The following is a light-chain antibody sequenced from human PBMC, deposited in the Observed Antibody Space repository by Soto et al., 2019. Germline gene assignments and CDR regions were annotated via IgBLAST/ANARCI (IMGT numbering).Light chain of an antibody. CDR3: GTWDTSLSIVV. CDR1: SSNIENNF. Sequence: QSVLTQPPSVSAAPGQKVTICCSGNSSNIENNFVSWYQQLPGTAPKLLIYDSEKRPSGISDRFSGSKSGTSATLGISGLQTGDEADYYCGTWDTSLSIVVFGGGTKLTVL. V-gene: IGLV1-51*01. CDR2: DSE. J-gene: IGLJ2*01.